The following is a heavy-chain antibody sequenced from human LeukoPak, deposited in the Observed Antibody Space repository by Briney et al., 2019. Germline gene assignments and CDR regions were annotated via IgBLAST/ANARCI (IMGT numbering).Heavy chain of an antibody. CDR3: ARSDDILTGYYLDGQFDY. CDR1: GYTFTNYA. J-gene: IGHJ4*02. D-gene: IGHD3-9*01. CDR2: INAANGNT. Sequence: ASVKVSCKASGYTFTNYAMHWVRQAPGQRLEWMGWINAANGNTKYSQKFQGRVTITRDTSASTAYMELSSLRSEDTAVYYCARSDDILTGYYLDGQFDYWGQGTLVTVSS. V-gene: IGHV1-3*01.